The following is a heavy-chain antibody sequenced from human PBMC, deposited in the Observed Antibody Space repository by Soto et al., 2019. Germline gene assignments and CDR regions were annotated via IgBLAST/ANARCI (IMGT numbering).Heavy chain of an antibody. Sequence: GGSLRLSCASSVFTVSSNYMSCVRHSPGKWLEWVSVIYSGGSTYYADSVKGRFTISRDNYKNTLYLQMKSLRAEDTAVYYCARGISDYGDSVSAFDIWGEGTMVIVSS. CDR2: IYSGGST. J-gene: IGHJ3*02. D-gene: IGHD4-17*01. CDR1: VFTVSSNY. CDR3: ARGISDYGDSVSAFDI. V-gene: IGHV3-53*01.